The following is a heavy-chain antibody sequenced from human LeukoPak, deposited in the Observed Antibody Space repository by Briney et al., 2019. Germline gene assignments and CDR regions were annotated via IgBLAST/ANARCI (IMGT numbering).Heavy chain of an antibody. D-gene: IGHD3-10*01. Sequence: GGSLRLSCAASGFTLSTDSTNWVRQAPGKGLEWISYISYDSAIKYYADSVRGRFTISRDNSKNTLYLQMDSLRTEDTAIYYCASLIGKDFSLFDYWGQGTLVTVSS. J-gene: IGHJ4*02. CDR1: GFTLSTDS. V-gene: IGHV3-48*01. CDR2: ISYDSAIK. CDR3: ASLIGKDFSLFDY.